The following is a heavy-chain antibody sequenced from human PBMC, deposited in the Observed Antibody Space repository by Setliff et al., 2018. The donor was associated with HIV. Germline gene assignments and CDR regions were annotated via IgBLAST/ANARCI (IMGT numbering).Heavy chain of an antibody. Sequence: ASVKVSCKASGYTFTIYYMHWVRQAPGQGLEWMGIINPSGGSTSYAQRFQGRVTMTRDTSTSTVYMELSSLRSEDTAVYYCARDLSISNPYYDILTGPGVYWGQGTLVTVSS. CDR1: GYTFTIYY. CDR3: ARDLSISNPYYDILTGPGVY. D-gene: IGHD3-9*01. J-gene: IGHJ4*02. CDR2: INPSGGST. V-gene: IGHV1-46*01.